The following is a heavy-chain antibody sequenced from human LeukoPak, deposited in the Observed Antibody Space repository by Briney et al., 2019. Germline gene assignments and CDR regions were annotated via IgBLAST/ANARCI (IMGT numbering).Heavy chain of an antibody. CDR1: GFTFSSYE. CDR3: ARDQLAAAGTGWVDY. D-gene: IGHD6-13*01. J-gene: IGHJ4*02. V-gene: IGHV3-48*03. CDR2: ISSSGSTI. Sequence: PGGSLRLSCAASGFTFSSYEMNWVRQAPGKGLEWVSYISSSGSTIYYADSVKGRFTISRDNAKNSLYLQMNSLRAEDTAVYYCARDQLAAAGTGWVDYWGQGTLVTVSS.